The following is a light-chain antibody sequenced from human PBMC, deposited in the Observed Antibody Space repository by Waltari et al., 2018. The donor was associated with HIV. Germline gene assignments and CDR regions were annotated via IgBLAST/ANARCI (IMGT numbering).Light chain of an antibody. CDR2: EVS. J-gene: IGLJ3*02. CDR3: TSYTTTNTWV. Sequence: QSALTQPASVSGSPGQSITISCTGTDTDVGTYNYVSRFQHHPGKAPKLIISEVSNRTSGVSHRFSGSKSGNTSSLIISGLQAEDEASYYCTSYTTTNTWVFGGGTNLTVL. CDR1: DTDVGTYNY. V-gene: IGLV2-14*01.